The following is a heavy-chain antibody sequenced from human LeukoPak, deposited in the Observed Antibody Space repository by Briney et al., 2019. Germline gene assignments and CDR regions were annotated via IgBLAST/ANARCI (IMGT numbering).Heavy chain of an antibody. CDR2: IYPGDSDT. D-gene: IGHD2-2*01. CDR3: VRDGDCTSTSCRSGFDY. Sequence: GESLKISCKGSGYSFSSYWIGWVRQMPGKGLEWMVIIYPGDSDTRCSPSFQGQVTISADKSISTAYLQWSSLKASDTAMYYCVRDGDCTSTSCRSGFDYWGQGTLVTVSS. CDR1: GYSFSSYW. V-gene: IGHV5-51*01. J-gene: IGHJ4*02.